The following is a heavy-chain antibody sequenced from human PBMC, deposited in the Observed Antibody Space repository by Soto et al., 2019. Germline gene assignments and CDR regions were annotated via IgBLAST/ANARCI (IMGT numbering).Heavy chain of an antibody. CDR1: GVSFSSSS. Sequence: PGGSLRLSCAASGVSFSSSSMNWVRQAPGKGLEWVSYISSSSSAIYYTDSVKGRFTSSRDNAKNSLYLQMNSLRAEDTAVYYCARDLRGSSGNYGPAYWGQGTLVTVSS. CDR2: ISSSSSAI. V-gene: IGHV3-48*01. J-gene: IGHJ4*02. CDR3: ARDLRGSSGNYGPAY. D-gene: IGHD1-26*01.